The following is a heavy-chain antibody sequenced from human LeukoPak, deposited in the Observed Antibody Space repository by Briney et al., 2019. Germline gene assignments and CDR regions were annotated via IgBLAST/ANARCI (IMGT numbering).Heavy chain of an antibody. V-gene: IGHV4-59*01. CDR3: ARDHRNSFYYYYGMDV. J-gene: IGHJ6*02. D-gene: IGHD1-1*01. CDR2: IYYSGST. Sequence: SETLSLTCTVSGGSISSYYWSWIRQPPGKGLEWIGYIYYSGSTNYNPSLKSRVTISVDTSKNQFSLKLSSVTAADTAVYYCARDHRNSFYYYYGMDVWGQGTTVTVSS. CDR1: GGSISSYY.